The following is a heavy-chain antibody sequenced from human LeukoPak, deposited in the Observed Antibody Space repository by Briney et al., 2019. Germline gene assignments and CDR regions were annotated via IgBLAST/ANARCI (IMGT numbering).Heavy chain of an antibody. D-gene: IGHD3-3*01. V-gene: IGHV3-30-3*01. CDR2: ISYDGSNK. CDR3: AREGRDFWSGPLYWFDP. CDR1: GFTFSSYA. Sequence: TGGSLRLSCAASGFTFSSYAMHWVRQAPGKGLEWVAVISYDGSNKYYADSVKGRFTISRDNSKNTLYLQMNSLRAEDTAVYYCAREGRDFWSGPLYWFDPWGQGTLVTVSS. J-gene: IGHJ5*02.